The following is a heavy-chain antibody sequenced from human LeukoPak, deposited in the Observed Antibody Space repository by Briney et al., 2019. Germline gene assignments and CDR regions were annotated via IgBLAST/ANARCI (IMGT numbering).Heavy chain of an antibody. J-gene: IGHJ4*02. CDR3: ARAPDSYGRKSGVLDY. CDR2: IIPIFGTA. V-gene: IGHV1-69*13. D-gene: IGHD5-18*01. CDR1: GGTFSSYA. Sequence: SVKVSCTASGGTFSSYAISWVRQAPGQGLEWMGGIIPIFGTANYAQKFQGRVTITADETTSTAYMELSSLRSEDTAVYYCARAPDSYGRKSGVLDYWGQGTLVTVSS.